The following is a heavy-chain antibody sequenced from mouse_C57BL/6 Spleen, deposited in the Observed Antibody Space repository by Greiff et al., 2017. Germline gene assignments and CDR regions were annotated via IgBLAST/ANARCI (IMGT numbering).Heavy chain of an antibody. V-gene: IGHV1-69*01. CDR3: ARSPYGSSYRLFAY. CDR2: IDPSDSYP. Sequence: VQLQQPGAELVMPGASVKLSCKASGYTFTSYWMHWVKQRPGQGLEWIGEIDPSDSYPNYNQKFKGKSTLTVDKSSSTAYMQLSSLTSEDSAVYYCARSPYGSSYRLFAYWGQGTLVTVSA. CDR1: GYTFTSYW. J-gene: IGHJ3*01. D-gene: IGHD1-1*01.